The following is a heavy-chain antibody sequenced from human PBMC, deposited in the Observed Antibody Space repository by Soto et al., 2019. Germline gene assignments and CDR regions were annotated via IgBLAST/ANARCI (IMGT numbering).Heavy chain of an antibody. J-gene: IGHJ4*02. V-gene: IGHV3-30*18. Sequence: GGSLRLSCAASGFTFSSYGMHWVRQAPGKGLEWVAVISYDGSNKYYADSVKGRFTISRDNSKNTLYLQMNSLRAEDTAVYYCAKDATIYDSSPFDYWGQGTLVTVSS. CDR3: AKDATIYDSSPFDY. CDR1: GFTFSSYG. D-gene: IGHD3-22*01. CDR2: ISYDGSNK.